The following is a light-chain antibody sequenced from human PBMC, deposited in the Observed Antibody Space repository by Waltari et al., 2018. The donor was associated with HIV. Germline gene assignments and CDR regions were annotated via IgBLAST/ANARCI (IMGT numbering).Light chain of an antibody. J-gene: IGKJ1*01. V-gene: IGKV3-20*01. Sequence: EIVLTQSPATLSLSPGERATLSCRASQSVSSRYLAWYQQKPGQAPGLVIYNVSKRATGIPDRFTGSGSGTDFTLTINSLEPEDFAVYFGQQYDVSRTFGQGTKVEVK. CDR1: QSVSSRY. CDR2: NVS. CDR3: QQYDVSRT.